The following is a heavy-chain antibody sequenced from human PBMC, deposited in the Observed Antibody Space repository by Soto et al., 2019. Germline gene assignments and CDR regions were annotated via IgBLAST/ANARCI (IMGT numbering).Heavy chain of an antibody. Sequence: QVQLVQSGAEVKKPGASVKVSCKASGYTFSSYDINCVRQATGQGLEWMGWMNPTSGDTGYAQKFQGRVTMTRNTSITPAYMERYSLRSEDTAVYYCAKVARRGSAIDFDYWGQGTLVTVSP. CDR2: MNPTSGDT. D-gene: IGHD3-10*01. V-gene: IGHV1-8*01. J-gene: IGHJ4*02. CDR3: AKVARRGSAIDFDY. CDR1: GYTFSSYD.